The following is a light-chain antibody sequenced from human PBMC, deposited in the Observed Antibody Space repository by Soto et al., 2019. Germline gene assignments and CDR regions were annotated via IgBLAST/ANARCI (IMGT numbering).Light chain of an antibody. J-gene: IGKJ2*01. CDR2: DAS. Sequence: DIRMTQSPSSLSASVGDRVTITCQASQDINNYLDWYQQKPGEAPKLLIYDASNLETGVPSRFSGRGSGTYFTFTINSLQPEDIATYYCQQYNSLPYTFGRGTKLEI. CDR3: QQYNSLPYT. CDR1: QDINNY. V-gene: IGKV1-33*01.